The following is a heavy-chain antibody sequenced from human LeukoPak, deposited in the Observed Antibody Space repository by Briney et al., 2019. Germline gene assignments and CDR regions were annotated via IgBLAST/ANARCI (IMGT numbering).Heavy chain of an antibody. J-gene: IGHJ6*03. CDR1: GYTLTELS. D-gene: IGHD2-15*01. CDR3: AKNGDRGAYCTGGTCYPYFYYYMDV. Sequence: ASVKVSCKVSGYTLTELSMHWVRQAPGKGLEWMGGFDPEDSETIYAQKFQGRVTMTEDTSTDTAYMELSSLRSEDTAVYYCAKNGDRGAYCTGGTCYPYFYYYMDVWGKGTTVTI. V-gene: IGHV1-24*01. CDR2: FDPEDSET.